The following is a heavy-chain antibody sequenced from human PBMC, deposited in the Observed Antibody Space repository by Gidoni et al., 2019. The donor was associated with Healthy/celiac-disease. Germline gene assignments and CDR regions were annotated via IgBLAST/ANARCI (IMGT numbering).Heavy chain of an antibody. Sequence: EVQLVASGGGLVKPGGPLRLSWAASGFTFSSYSMNWVRQAPGKGLGWVSSISSSSSYIYYADSVKGRFTISRDNAKNSLYLQMNSLRAEDTAVYYCARVLMFAFDIWGQGTMVTVSS. D-gene: IGHD2-8*01. J-gene: IGHJ3*02. CDR2: ISSSSSYI. V-gene: IGHV3-21*01. CDR1: GFTFSSYS. CDR3: ARVLMFAFDI.